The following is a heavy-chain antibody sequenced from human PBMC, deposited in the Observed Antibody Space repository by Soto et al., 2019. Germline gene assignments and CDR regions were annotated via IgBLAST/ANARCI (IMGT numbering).Heavy chain of an antibody. V-gene: IGHV3-30*18. D-gene: IGHD3-3*01. CDR2: ISYDGSNK. Sequence: PGGSLRLSCAASGFTFSSYGMHWVRQAPGKGLEWVAVISYDGSNKYYADSVKGRFTISRDNSKNTLYLQMNSPRAEDTAVYYCAKDHLYDFWSGYLPDSFDYWGQGTLVTVSS. CDR3: AKDHLYDFWSGYLPDSFDY. J-gene: IGHJ4*02. CDR1: GFTFSSYG.